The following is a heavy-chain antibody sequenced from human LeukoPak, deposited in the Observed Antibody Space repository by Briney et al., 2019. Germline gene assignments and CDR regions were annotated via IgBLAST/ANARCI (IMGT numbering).Heavy chain of an antibody. Sequence: SETLSLTCTVSGASIRNRYWSWIRQPAAKGLEWIGRIVPSGSTNYKPSLKSRVTISVNTTKNQFSLKLNSVTAADTAVYYCAKEGAAPGPDFDYWGQGTLVIVSS. D-gene: IGHD6-25*01. CDR2: IVPSGST. CDR3: AKEGAAPGPDFDY. CDR1: GASIRNRY. J-gene: IGHJ4*02. V-gene: IGHV4-4*07.